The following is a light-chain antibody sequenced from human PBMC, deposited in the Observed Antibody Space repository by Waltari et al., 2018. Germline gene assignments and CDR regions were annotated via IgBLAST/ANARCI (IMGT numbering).Light chain of an antibody. CDR1: PLQNKY. Sequence: SPELTQPPSVSVSPGQTATITCSGDPLQNKYVCWYQQKPGQSPILIIYEDTKRASGSPERFSGSNSGNTATLTISGTQALDEADYFCQAWESTTVIFGGGTKLTVL. J-gene: IGLJ2*01. CDR2: EDT. V-gene: IGLV3-1*01. CDR3: QAWESTTVI.